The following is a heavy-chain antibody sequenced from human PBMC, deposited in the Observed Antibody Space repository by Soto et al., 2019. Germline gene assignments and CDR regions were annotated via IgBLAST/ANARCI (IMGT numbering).Heavy chain of an antibody. V-gene: IGHV4-59*01. D-gene: IGHD1-26*01. CDR3: VRQRGSYYAPGNRFDP. J-gene: IGHJ5*02. CDR2: IDYSGST. CDR1: GGSISSYY. Sequence: PSETLSLTCTVSGGSISSYYWSWIRQPPGKGLEWIGYIDYSGSTKYNPSLKSRVTISVDTSKNQFSLKLSSVTAADTAVYYCVRQRGSYYAPGNRFDPWGQGTRVTVSS.